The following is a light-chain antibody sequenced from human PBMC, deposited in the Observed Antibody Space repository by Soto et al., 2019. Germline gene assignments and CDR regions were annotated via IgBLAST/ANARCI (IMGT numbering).Light chain of an antibody. Sequence: SPATLSVSPGERATLSCRAGQGVNTNFAWYQQKSGQSPRLLIYDVSIRATGVPARFSATGSETDFTLTISGLQSEDSAVYFCHQYNNWPFSFVQGTRLEIK. CDR3: HQYNNWPFS. CDR1: QGVNTN. J-gene: IGKJ5*01. CDR2: DVS. V-gene: IGKV3-15*01.